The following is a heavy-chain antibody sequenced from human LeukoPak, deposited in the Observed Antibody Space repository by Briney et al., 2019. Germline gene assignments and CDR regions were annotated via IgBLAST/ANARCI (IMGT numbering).Heavy chain of an antibody. CDR3: AREISGGGYFDY. Sequence: GGSLRLSCAASGFTFSSYWMSWARQAPGKGLEWVANIKLDGSEKYYVDSVKGRFTISRDNAKNSQYLQMNSLRAEDTAVYYCAREISGGGYFDYWGQGTLVTVSS. CDR2: IKLDGSEK. V-gene: IGHV3-7*01. CDR1: GFTFSSYW. J-gene: IGHJ4*02. D-gene: IGHD2-15*01.